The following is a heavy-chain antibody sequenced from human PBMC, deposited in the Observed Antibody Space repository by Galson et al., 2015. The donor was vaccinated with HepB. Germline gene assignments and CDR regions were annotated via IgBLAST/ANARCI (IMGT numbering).Heavy chain of an antibody. CDR2: VFYSGST. Sequence: SETLSLTCNVSGGSFSSDYWTWLRQPPGKGLEWIGYVFYSGSTNYNPSLKGRVSISVDTSKNQFSLKLSSVTAADTAIYYCARGGGFYDPSIDFWGQGTLVTVSS. J-gene: IGHJ4*02. V-gene: IGHV4-59*01. CDR3: ARGGGFYDPSIDF. CDR1: GGSFSSDY. D-gene: IGHD3-16*01.